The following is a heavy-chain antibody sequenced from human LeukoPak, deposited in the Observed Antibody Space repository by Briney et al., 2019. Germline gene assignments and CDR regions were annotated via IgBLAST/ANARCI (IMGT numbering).Heavy chain of an antibody. D-gene: IGHD3-16*01. CDR3: AGGQSSPFYYYYGMDV. CDR2: IIPIFGTA. Sequence: ASVKVSCKASGGTFSSYAISWVRQAPGQGLEWMGGIIPIFGTANYAQKFQGRVTITADESTSTAYMELSSLRSEETAVYYCAGGQSSPFYYYYGMDVWGQGTTVTVSS. J-gene: IGHJ6*02. V-gene: IGHV1-69*13. CDR1: GGTFSSYA.